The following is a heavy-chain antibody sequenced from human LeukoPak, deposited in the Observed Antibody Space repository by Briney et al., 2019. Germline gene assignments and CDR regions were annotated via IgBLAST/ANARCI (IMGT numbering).Heavy chain of an antibody. V-gene: IGHV4-59*08. CDR3: ARHQVPAAILL. Sequence: PSETLSLTCTVSGGSISRYYWSWIRQPPGKGLEWIGYIYYSGSTNYNPSLKSRVTISVDTSKNQFSLKLSSVTAADTAVYYCARHQVPAAILLWGQGTLVTVSS. CDR2: IYYSGST. J-gene: IGHJ4*02. D-gene: IGHD2-2*01. CDR1: GGSISRYY.